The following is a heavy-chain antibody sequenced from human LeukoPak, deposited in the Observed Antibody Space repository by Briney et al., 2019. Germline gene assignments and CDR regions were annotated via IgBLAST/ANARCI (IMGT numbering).Heavy chain of an antibody. D-gene: IGHD1-1*01. V-gene: IGHV3-30*04. Sequence: GGSLRLSCAASGFTFSSYAMHWVRQAPGKGLEWVAVISYDGSNKYYADSVKGRFTISRDNSENTLYLQMNSLRAEDTAVYYCAFATGGPFDYWGQGTLVTVSS. CDR3: AFATGGPFDY. CDR1: GFTFSSYA. CDR2: ISYDGSNK. J-gene: IGHJ4*02.